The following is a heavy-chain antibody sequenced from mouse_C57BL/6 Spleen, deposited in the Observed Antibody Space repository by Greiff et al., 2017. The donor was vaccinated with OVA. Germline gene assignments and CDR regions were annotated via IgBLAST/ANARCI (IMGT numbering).Heavy chain of an antibody. V-gene: IGHV1-9*01. CDR1: GYTFTGYW. J-gene: IGHJ2*01. CDR3: ARTDYGSSYF. Sequence: VKVVESGAELLKPGASVKLSCKATGYTFTGYWIEWVKQRPGHGLEWIGEILTGSGSTNYNEKFKGKATFTADTSSNTAYMQLSRLTTEDSAIYYCARTDYGSSYFWGQGTTLTVSS. D-gene: IGHD1-1*01. CDR2: ILTGSGST.